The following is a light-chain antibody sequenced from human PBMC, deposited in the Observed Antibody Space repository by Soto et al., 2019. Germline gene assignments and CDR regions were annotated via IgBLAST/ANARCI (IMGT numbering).Light chain of an antibody. CDR3: QQYGSSPFT. V-gene: IGKV3-20*01. CDR2: GAS. Sequence: EIVLTQSPGTLSLSPGERATLSCRASQSVSSSYLAWYQQKPGQAPRLLIYGASSRATGIPDRFSGSASGTDFTLTISRLEPEDFAVYYCQQYGSSPFTLGPGTKVDIK. J-gene: IGKJ3*01. CDR1: QSVSSSY.